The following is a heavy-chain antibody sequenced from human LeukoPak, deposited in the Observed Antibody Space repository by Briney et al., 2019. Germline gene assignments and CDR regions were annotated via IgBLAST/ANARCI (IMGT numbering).Heavy chain of an antibody. D-gene: IGHD3-22*01. V-gene: IGHV1-2*02. CDR3: ASEVDYYDTSDYFPLGY. Sequence: GASVKVSCKASGYTFTDYYIHWVRQAPGQGLEWMGWINPNNGGTNYAQKFQGRVTITRDTSISTAYMELSRLRSDDTAVYYCASEVDYYDTSDYFPLGYWGQGTLVTVSS. CDR1: GYTFTDYY. CDR2: INPNNGGT. J-gene: IGHJ4*02.